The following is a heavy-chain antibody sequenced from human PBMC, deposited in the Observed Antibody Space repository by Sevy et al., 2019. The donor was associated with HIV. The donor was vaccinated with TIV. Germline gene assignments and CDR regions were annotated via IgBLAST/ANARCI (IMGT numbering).Heavy chain of an antibody. V-gene: IGHV3-74*01. CDR2: INSDGSST. CDR3: ARGEGYSSGWYRT. Sequence: GESLKISCAASGFTFSSYWMHWVRQAPGKGLVWVSRINSDGSSTSYADSVKGRFTISRDNAKNTLYLQMNSLRAEDTAVYYCARGEGYSSGWYRTWGQGTLVTVSS. D-gene: IGHD6-19*01. J-gene: IGHJ5*02. CDR1: GFTFSSYW.